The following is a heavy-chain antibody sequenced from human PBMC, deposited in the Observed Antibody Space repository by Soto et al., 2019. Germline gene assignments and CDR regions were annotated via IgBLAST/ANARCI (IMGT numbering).Heavy chain of an antibody. J-gene: IGHJ6*02. CDR3: ARDTNVDTAMVDYYGMDV. Sequence: SETLSLTCTVSGGSISSGDYYWSWIRQPPGKGLEWIGYIYYSGSTYYNPSLKSRVTISVDTSKNQFSLKLSSVTAADTAVYYCARDTNVDTAMVDYYGMDVWGQGTTVTVSS. V-gene: IGHV4-30-4*01. D-gene: IGHD5-18*01. CDR1: GGSISSGDYY. CDR2: IYYSGST.